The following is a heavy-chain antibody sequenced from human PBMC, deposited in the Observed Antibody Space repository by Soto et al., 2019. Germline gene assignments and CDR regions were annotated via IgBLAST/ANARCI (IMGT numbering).Heavy chain of an antibody. V-gene: IGHV1-18*01. Sequence: ASVKVSCKASGYTFTSYCISWVRQAPGQGLEWMGWISAYNGNTNYAQKLQGRVTMTTDTSTSTAYMELRSLRSDDTAVYYCARDRPTRYCSGGSCFPSYDYWGQGTLVTVSS. D-gene: IGHD2-15*01. CDR2: ISAYNGNT. CDR3: ARDRPTRYCSGGSCFPSYDY. CDR1: GYTFTSYC. J-gene: IGHJ4*02.